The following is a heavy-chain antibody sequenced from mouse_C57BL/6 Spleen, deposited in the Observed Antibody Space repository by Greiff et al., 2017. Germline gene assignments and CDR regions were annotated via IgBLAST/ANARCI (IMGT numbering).Heavy chain of an antibody. V-gene: IGHV1-47*01. CDR2: FHPYNDDT. CDR1: GYTFTTYP. D-gene: IGHD1-1*01. Sequence: VQLQQSGAELVKPGASVKMSCKASGYTFTTYPIEWMKQNHGKSLEWIGNFHPYNDDTKYNEKFKGKATLTVEKSSSTVYLELSRLTSDDSAVYYCARGYYGSSLYWYFDVWGTGTTVTVSS. J-gene: IGHJ1*03. CDR3: ARGYYGSSLYWYFDV.